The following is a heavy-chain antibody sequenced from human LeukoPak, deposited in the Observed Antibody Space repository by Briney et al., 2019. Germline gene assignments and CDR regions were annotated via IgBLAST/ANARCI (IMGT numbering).Heavy chain of an antibody. J-gene: IGHJ4*02. CDR3: AKDPGAGGGSCHDY. CDR1: GFTFSSYA. D-gene: IGHD2-15*01. V-gene: IGHV3-23*01. CDR2: ISGSGGST. Sequence: GGSLRLSCAASGFTFSSYAMSWVRQAPGKGLEWVSAISGSGGSTYYADSVKGRFTISRDNSKNTLYLQMNSLRAEDTAVYYCAKDPGAGGGSCHDYWGQGTLVTVSP.